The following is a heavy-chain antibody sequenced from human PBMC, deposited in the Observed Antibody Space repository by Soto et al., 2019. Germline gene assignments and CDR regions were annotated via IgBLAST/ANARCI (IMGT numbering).Heavy chain of an antibody. J-gene: IGHJ4*02. D-gene: IGHD3-16*01. CDR3: AHKGGGDRILDY. CDR2: IYWDDDK. CDR1: GFSLSTRGVG. Sequence: QITLKESGPTLVKPTQTLTLTCTFSGFSLSTRGVGVGWIRQPPGKALEWLAIIYWDDDKRYSPSLKSRLTIPKDPSKNQVVLTMTNMDPVETATYYWAHKGGGDRILDYWGQGTLVTVSS. V-gene: IGHV2-5*02.